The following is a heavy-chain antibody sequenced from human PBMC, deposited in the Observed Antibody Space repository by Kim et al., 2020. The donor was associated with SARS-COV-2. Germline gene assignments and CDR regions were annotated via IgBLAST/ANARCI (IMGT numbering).Heavy chain of an antibody. CDR3: GKDVAILRFLEWPSTVDY. D-gene: IGHD3-3*01. J-gene: IGHJ4*02. Sequence: GGSLRLSCEVSGFKFKQYGMQWVRQAPGKGLEWVAAISHDGKDEKYADSVRGRFSVSRDNAARTLYLQVSGVREDDTAVYYCGKDVAILRFLEWPSTVDYWGRGTRLIVS. CDR1: GFKFKQYG. CDR2: ISHDGKDE. V-gene: IGHV3-30*18.